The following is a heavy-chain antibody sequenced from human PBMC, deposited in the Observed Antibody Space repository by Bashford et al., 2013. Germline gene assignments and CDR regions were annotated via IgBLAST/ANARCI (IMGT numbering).Heavy chain of an antibody. J-gene: IGHJ5*02. Sequence: SETLSLTCSVSGVSISSGDWWGWIRQPPGKGLEWIGSIYYSRRTAYYPSLKSRVTISVDTSNNQFSLKLTSVTAADTAVYYCARHDGTYYENWFDPWGQGTLVTVSS. CDR3: ARHDGTYYENWFDP. CDR2: IYYSRRT. V-gene: IGHV4-39*01. CDR1: GVSISSGDW. D-gene: IGHD3-3*01.